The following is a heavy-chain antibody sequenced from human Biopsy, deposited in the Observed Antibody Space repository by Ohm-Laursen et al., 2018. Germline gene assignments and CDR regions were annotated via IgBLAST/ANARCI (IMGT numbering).Heavy chain of an antibody. CDR2: INHSGRT. CDR3: VRGVDYYDPYHYYALDF. CDR1: GESFNGYY. Sequence: TLSLTCAVYGESFNGYYWSWIRQTPGKGLEWIGEINHSGRTNYNPSLKSRVTISVDTSKNQFSLKVRSVTAADTAVYYCVRGVDYYDPYHYYALDFWGQGTTVTVSS. V-gene: IGHV4-34*01. D-gene: IGHD3-22*01. J-gene: IGHJ6*02.